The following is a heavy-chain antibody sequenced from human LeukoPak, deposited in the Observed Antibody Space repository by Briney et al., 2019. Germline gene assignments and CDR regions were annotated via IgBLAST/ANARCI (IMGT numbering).Heavy chain of an antibody. CDR1: GGSISSYY. Sequence: NPSETLSLTRTVSGGSISSYYWSWIRQPPGKGLEWIGYIYYSGSTNYNPSLKSRVTISVDTSKNQFSLKLSSVTAADTAVYYCAREDSSGYFDYWGQGTLVTVSS. CDR3: AREDSSGYFDY. J-gene: IGHJ4*02. CDR2: IYYSGST. V-gene: IGHV4-59*01. D-gene: IGHD3-22*01.